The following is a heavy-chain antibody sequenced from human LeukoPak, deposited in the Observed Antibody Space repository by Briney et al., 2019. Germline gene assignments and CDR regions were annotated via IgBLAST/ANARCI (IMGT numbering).Heavy chain of an antibody. Sequence: PSETLSLTCAVYGGSFSGYYWSWIRQPPGKGLEWIGEINHSGSTNYNPSLKSRVTISVDTSKNQFSLKLSSVTAADTAVYYCARGKRYSSSWYRSYYYMDVWGKGTTVTVSS. J-gene: IGHJ6*03. V-gene: IGHV4-34*01. CDR1: GGSFSGYY. CDR3: ARGKRYSSSWYRSYYYMDV. CDR2: INHSGST. D-gene: IGHD6-13*01.